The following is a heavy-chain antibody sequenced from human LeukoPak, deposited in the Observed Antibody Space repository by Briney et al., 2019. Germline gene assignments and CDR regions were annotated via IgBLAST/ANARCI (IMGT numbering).Heavy chain of an antibody. CDR1: GYTFTSYY. Sequence: SVKVSCKASGYTFTSYYMHWVRQAPGQGLEWMGRIIPILGIANYAQKFQGRVTITADKSTSTAYMELSSLRSEDTAVYYCARIDYYDSSDNWFDPWGQGTLVTVSP. CDR2: IIPILGIA. CDR3: ARIDYYDSSDNWFDP. V-gene: IGHV1-69*02. D-gene: IGHD3-22*01. J-gene: IGHJ5*02.